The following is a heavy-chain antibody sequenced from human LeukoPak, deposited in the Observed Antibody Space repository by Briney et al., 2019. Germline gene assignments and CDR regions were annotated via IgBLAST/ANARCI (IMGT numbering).Heavy chain of an antibody. CDR1: GGSISSSSYY. CDR3: ARSPVVVVPAAYNWFDP. CDR2: IYYSGST. V-gene: IGHV4-39*01. D-gene: IGHD2-2*01. J-gene: IGHJ5*02. Sequence: KSSETLSLTCTVSGGSISSSSYYWGWIRQPPGKGLEWIGSIYYSGSTYYNPSLKSRVTISVDTSKNQFSLKPSSVTAADTAVYYCARSPVVVVPAAYNWFDPWGQGTLVTVSS.